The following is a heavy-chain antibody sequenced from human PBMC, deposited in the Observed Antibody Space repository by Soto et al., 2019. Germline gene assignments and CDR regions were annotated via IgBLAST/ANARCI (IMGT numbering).Heavy chain of an antibody. CDR2: ISGSSSMI. CDR1: GSTFSRYE. V-gene: IGHV3-48*03. Sequence: LRLSCAASGSTFSRYEMNWVRQAPGKGLEWVSYISGSSSMIYYADSVEGRFTISRDNAKNSLYLQMNSLRAEDTAVYYCANDFWSEYSWGQGTLVTVSS. CDR3: ANDFWSEYS. D-gene: IGHD3-3*01. J-gene: IGHJ5*02.